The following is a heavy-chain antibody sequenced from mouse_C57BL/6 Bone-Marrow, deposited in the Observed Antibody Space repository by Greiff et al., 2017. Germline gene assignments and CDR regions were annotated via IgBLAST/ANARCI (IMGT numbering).Heavy chain of an antibody. Sequence: EVHLVESGGDLVKPGGSLKLSCAASGFTFSSYGMSWVRQTPDKRLEWVATISSGGSYTYYPDSVKGRFTISRDNAKNTLYLQMSSLKSEDTAMYYCARFYGSVFDYWGQGTTLTVSS. J-gene: IGHJ2*01. D-gene: IGHD1-1*01. CDR2: ISSGGSYT. V-gene: IGHV5-6*01. CDR3: ARFYGSVFDY. CDR1: GFTFSSYG.